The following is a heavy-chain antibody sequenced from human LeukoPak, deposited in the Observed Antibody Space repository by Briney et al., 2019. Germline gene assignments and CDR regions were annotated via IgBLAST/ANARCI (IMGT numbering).Heavy chain of an antibody. CDR1: GGSISSYY. D-gene: IGHD6-6*01. CDR2: IYTSGST. CDR3: ARLGGSSFKD. Sequence: SETLSLTCTVSGGSISSYYWSWIRQPPGKGLEWIGYIYTSGSTNYNPSLKSRVTISVDTSKNQFSLKLSSVTAADTAVYYCARLGGSSFKDWGQGTLVTVSS. V-gene: IGHV4-4*09. J-gene: IGHJ4*02.